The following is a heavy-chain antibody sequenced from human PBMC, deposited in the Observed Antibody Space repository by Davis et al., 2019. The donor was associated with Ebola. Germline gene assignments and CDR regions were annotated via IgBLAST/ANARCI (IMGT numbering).Heavy chain of an antibody. CDR3: ARDRGVRGVIKDPFDY. Sequence: GESLKISCAASGFTFSSYSMNWVRQAPGKGLEWVANIKQDGSEKYYVDSMKGRFTISRDNAKNSLYLQMNSLRAEDTAVYYCARDRGVRGVIKDPFDYWGQGTLVTVSS. CDR2: IKQDGSEK. D-gene: IGHD3-10*01. J-gene: IGHJ4*02. CDR1: GFTFSSYS. V-gene: IGHV3-7*03.